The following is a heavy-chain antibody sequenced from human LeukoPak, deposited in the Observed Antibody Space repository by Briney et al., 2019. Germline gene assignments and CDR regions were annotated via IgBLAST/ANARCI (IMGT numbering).Heavy chain of an antibody. J-gene: IGHJ6*02. CDR2: FDPEDGET. CDR3: ATDSRNYYYYGMDV. D-gene: IGHD2/OR15-2a*01. CDR1: GYTLTELS. V-gene: IGHV1-24*01. Sequence: ASVKVSFKVSGYTLTELSMHWVRRAPGKGLEWMGGFDPEDGETIYAQKFQGRVTMTEDTSTDTAYMELSSLRSGDTAVYYCATDSRNYYYYGMDVWGQGTTVTVSS.